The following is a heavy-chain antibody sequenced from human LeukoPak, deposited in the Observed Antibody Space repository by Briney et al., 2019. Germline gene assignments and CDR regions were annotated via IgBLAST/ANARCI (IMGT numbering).Heavy chain of an antibody. CDR2: IYPGDSDT. V-gene: IGHV5-51*01. Sequence: GESLKISCKGSGYSFTSYWIGWVRQMPGKGLEWMGIIYPGDSDTRYSTSFQGQVTISADKSISTAYLQWSSLKASDTAMYYCARPHGSGSYYGDAFDIWGQGTMVTVSS. D-gene: IGHD3-10*01. CDR1: GYSFTSYW. CDR3: ARPHGSGSYYGDAFDI. J-gene: IGHJ3*02.